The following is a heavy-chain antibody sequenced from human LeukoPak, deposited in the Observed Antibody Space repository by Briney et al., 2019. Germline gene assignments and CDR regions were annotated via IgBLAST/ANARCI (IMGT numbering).Heavy chain of an antibody. CDR1: GYTFTSYG. CDR2: INTNTGNP. CDR3: ARGGVSRQQPVLFDY. J-gene: IGHJ4*02. D-gene: IGHD6-13*01. Sequence: ASVKVSCKASGYTFTSYGISWVRQAPGQGLEWMGWINTNTGNPTYAQGFTGRFVFSLDTSVSTAYLQISSLKAEDTAVYYCARGGVSRQQPVLFDYWGQGTLVTVSS. V-gene: IGHV7-4-1*02.